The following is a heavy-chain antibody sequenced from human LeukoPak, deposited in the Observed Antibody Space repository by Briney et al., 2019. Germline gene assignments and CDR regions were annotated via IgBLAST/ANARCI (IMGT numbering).Heavy chain of an antibody. Sequence: GGSLRLSCAASGFTFTSYTMTWVRQAPGRGLEWVSGISDSGGSTHYADSVKGRFTISRDNSKNTLYLHMNSLRLEDTAVYWCAKTLWGLTLLSSDYWGQGTLVTVSS. V-gene: IGHV3-23*01. CDR3: AKTLWGLTLLSSDY. D-gene: IGHD3-16*01. J-gene: IGHJ4*02. CDR2: ISDSGGST. CDR1: GFTFTSYT.